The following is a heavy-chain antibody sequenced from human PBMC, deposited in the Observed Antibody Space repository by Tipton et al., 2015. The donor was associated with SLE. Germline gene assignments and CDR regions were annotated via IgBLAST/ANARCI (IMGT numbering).Heavy chain of an antibody. D-gene: IGHD5-12*01. CDR3: ARSVVATTDFDY. V-gene: IGHV1-18*01. J-gene: IGHJ4*02. CDR1: GYTFSTSG. CDR2: ISPRTGTT. Sequence: QLVQSGAEVKKPGASVKVSCKASGYTFSTSGISWVRQAPGQGLEWMGWISPRTGTTNNAKKLQGRVTMTTDSYTNTAYMELTSLTSDDTAVYYCARSVVATTDFDYWGQGTLVTVSS.